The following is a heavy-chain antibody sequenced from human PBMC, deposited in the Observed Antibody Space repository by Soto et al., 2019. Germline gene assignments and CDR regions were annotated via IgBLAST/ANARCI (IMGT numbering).Heavy chain of an antibody. CDR3: ARLEASYAVGDYFDY. CDR1: GGSFSGYY. V-gene: IGHV4-34*01. CDR2: INHSGST. Sequence: SETLSLTCAVYGGSFSGYYWSWIRQPPGKGLEWIGEINHSGSTNYNPSLKSRVTISVDTSKNQFSLKLSSVTAADTAVYYCARLEASYAVGDYFDYWGQGTLVTVSS. J-gene: IGHJ4*02. D-gene: IGHD2-2*01.